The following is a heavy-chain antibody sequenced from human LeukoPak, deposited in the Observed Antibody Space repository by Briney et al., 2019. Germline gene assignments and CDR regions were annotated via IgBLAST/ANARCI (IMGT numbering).Heavy chain of an antibody. J-gene: IGHJ4*02. CDR2: IYYSGST. CDR3: ARKTRYCSGGSCYSPFSY. V-gene: IGHV4-59*08. D-gene: IGHD2-15*01. Sequence: SETLSLTCTVSGGSISSYYWSWIRQPPGKGLEWIGYIYYSGSTNYNPSLKSRVTISVDTSKNQFSLKLSSVTAADTAVYYCARKTRYCSGGSCYSPFSYGARGTLVTVSS. CDR1: GGSISSYY.